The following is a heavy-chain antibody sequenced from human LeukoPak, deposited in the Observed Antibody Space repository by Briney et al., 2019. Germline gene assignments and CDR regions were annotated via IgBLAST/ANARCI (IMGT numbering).Heavy chain of an antibody. Sequence: PSGTLSLTCAVSGGSISSSNWWSWVRQPPGKGLEWIGEIYHSGSTNYNPSLKSRVTISVDKSKNQFSLKLSSVTAADTAVYYCARTRSRDSSGYYSSASDYWGQGTLVTVSS. CDR3: ARTRSRDSSGYYSSASDY. V-gene: IGHV4-4*02. CDR2: IYHSGST. CDR1: GGSISSSNW. J-gene: IGHJ4*02. D-gene: IGHD3-22*01.